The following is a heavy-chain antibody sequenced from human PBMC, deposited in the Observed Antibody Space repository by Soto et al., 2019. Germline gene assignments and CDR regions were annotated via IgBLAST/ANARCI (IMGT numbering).Heavy chain of an antibody. CDR3: ARVSAGYSSSWYVRKTYYYYGMDV. Sequence: SETLSLTCTVSGGSTSSGDYYWSWIRQPPGKGLEWIGYIYYSGSTNYNPSLKSRVTISVDTSKNQFSLKLSSVTAADTAVYYCARVSAGYSSSWYVRKTYYYYGMDVWGQGTTVTVSS. V-gene: IGHV4-61*08. CDR1: GGSTSSGDYY. J-gene: IGHJ6*02. CDR2: IYYSGST. D-gene: IGHD6-13*01.